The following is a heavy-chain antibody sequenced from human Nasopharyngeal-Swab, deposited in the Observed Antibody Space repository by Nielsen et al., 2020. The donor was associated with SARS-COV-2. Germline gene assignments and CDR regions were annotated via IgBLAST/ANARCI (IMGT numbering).Heavy chain of an antibody. Sequence: WVRQAPGQGLEWMGRINPNSGGTNYAQKFQGRVTMTRDTSISTAYMELSSLRSEDTAVYYCARDPTYDSSGYYQEYFDYWGQGTLVTVSS. CDR3: ARDPTYDSSGYYQEYFDY. J-gene: IGHJ4*02. D-gene: IGHD3-22*01. CDR2: INPNSGGT. V-gene: IGHV1-2*06.